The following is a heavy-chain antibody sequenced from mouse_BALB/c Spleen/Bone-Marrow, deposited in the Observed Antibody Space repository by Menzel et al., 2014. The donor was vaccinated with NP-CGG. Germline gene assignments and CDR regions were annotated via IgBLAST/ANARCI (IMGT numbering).Heavy chain of an antibody. V-gene: IGHV14-3*02. CDR2: IDPANGNT. CDR1: GFNIKDTY. J-gene: IGHJ4*01. D-gene: IGHD2-3*01. CDR3: ARWLLNYYAMDY. Sequence: EVKLVESGAELVKPGASVKLSCTASGFNIKDTYMHWVKQRPEQGLEWIGRIDPANGNTKYDPKFQGKATITADTSSNTAYLQLSSLTSEVTAVYYCARWLLNYYAMDYWGQGTSVPVSS.